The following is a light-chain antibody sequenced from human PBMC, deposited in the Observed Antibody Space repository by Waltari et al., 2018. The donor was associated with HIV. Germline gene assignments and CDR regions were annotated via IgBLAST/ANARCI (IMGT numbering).Light chain of an antibody. CDR2: SNN. CDR3: AAWDGSLNGRVV. Sequence: QSVLTPPPSASGTPGQRVTISCSGRSSNIGSNTVNWSQQLPGTAPKPLIHSNNQRPSGVPDRFSGSKSGTSASLAISGLQSEDEADYYCAAWDGSLNGRVVFGGGTKLTVL. CDR1: SSNIGSNT. V-gene: IGLV1-44*01. J-gene: IGLJ2*01.